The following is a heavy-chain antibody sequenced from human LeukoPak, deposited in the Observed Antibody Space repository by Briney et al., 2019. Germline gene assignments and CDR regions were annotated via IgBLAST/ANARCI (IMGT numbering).Heavy chain of an antibody. V-gene: IGHV4-38-2*02. CDR1: GYSISSGYY. D-gene: IGHD1-26*01. CDR3: ASRRKYSGSYGD. CDR2: IYHSGST. Sequence: SETLSLTCTVSGYSISSGYYWGWIRQPPGKGLEWIGSIYHSGSTYYNPSLKSRVTISVDTSKNQFSLKLSSVTAADTAVYYCASRRKYSGSYGDWGQGTLVTVSS. J-gene: IGHJ4*02.